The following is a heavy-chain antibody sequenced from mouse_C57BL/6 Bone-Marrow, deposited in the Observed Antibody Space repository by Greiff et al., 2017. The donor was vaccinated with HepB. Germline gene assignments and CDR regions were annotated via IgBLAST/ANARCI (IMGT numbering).Heavy chain of an antibody. CDR3: TSIYYGNSGGAY. V-gene: IGHV1-15*01. J-gene: IGHJ3*01. CDR1: GYTFTDYE. D-gene: IGHD2-1*01. Sequence: VKLMESGAELVRPGASVTLSCKASGYTFTDYEMHWVKQTPVHGLEWIGAIDPETGGTAYNQKFKGKAILTADKSSSTAYMELRSLTSEDSAVYYCTSIYYGNSGGAYWGQGTLVTVSA. CDR2: IDPETGGT.